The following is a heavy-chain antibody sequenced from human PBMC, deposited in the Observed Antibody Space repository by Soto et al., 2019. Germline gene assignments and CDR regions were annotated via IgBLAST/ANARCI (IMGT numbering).Heavy chain of an antibody. CDR2: IIPIFGTA. J-gene: IGHJ6*02. CDR1: GGTFSSYA. V-gene: IGHV1-69*13. Sequence: SVKVSCKASGGTFSSYAISWVRQAPGQGLEWMGGIIPIFGTANYAQKFQGRVTITADESTSTAYMELSSLRSEDTAVYYCARSSIAARVYYYYGMDVWGQGTTVTVSS. CDR3: ARSSIAARVYYYYGMDV. D-gene: IGHD6-6*01.